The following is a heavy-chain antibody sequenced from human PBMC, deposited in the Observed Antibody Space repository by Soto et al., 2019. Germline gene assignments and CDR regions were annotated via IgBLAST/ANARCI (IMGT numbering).Heavy chain of an antibody. V-gene: IGHV3-23*01. D-gene: IGHD3-16*01. CDR3: AKARGWGVSGWFDP. Sequence: PGGSLRLSCAAAGFTFSSYAMSWVRQAPGKGLEWVSAISGSGGSTYYADSVKGRFTISRDNSKNTLYLQMNSLRAEDTAVYYCAKARGWGVSGWFDPWGQGTLVTVSS. CDR2: ISGSGGST. J-gene: IGHJ5*02. CDR1: GFTFSSYA.